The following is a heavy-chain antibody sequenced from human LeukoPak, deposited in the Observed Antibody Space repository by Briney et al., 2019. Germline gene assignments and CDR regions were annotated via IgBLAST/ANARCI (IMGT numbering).Heavy chain of an antibody. CDR3: ARDQIAVAGTDFDP. CDR2: ISAYNGNT. J-gene: IGHJ5*02. V-gene: IGHV1-18*01. CDR1: GYTFTSYG. D-gene: IGHD6-19*01. Sequence: GASVKVSCKASGYTFTSYGISWVRQAPGQGLEWVGWISAYNGNTNYAQKLQGRVTMTTDTSTSTAYMELRSLRSDDTAVYYCARDQIAVAGTDFDPWGQGTLVTVSS.